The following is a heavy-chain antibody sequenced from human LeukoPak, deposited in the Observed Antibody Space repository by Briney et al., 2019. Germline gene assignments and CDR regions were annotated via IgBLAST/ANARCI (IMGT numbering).Heavy chain of an antibody. D-gene: IGHD7-27*01. V-gene: IGHV4-39*07. CDR2: IYYSGST. J-gene: IGHJ3*02. CDR3: ARDGQPADKWGAFDI. Sequence: PSETLSLTCTVSGGSISSSSYYWGWIRQPPGKGLEWIGGIYYSGSTYYNPSLKSRVTISVDTSKNQFSLKLSSVTAADTAVYYCARDGQPADKWGAFDIWGQGTMVTVSS. CDR1: GGSISSSSYY.